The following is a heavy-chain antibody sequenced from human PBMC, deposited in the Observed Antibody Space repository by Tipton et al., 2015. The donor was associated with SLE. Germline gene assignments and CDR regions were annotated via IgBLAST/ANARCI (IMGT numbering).Heavy chain of an antibody. CDR1: GVSLSRYY. Sequence: TLSLTCTVSGVSLSRYYWTYIRQPPGRGLEWIGYISTSGSTNSHPSLKSRITISVDTSKNQFSLRLSSVTAADTAVYYCARDRISGNTFDFWGPGTIVTVSS. V-gene: IGHV4-4*08. J-gene: IGHJ3*01. CDR2: ISTSGST. CDR3: ARDRISGNTFDF. D-gene: IGHD6-13*01.